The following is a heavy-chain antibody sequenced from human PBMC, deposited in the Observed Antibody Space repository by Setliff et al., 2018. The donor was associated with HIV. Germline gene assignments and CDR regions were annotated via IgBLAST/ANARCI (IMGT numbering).Heavy chain of an antibody. CDR2: IYTGGSP. CDR3: MRGRSITIFGVAYFDF. J-gene: IGHJ4*02. V-gene: IGHV4-61*09. Sequence: SETLSLTCTVSGGSISSGRYYWSWIRQPAGKGLEWIGHIYTGGSPNYNPSLMSRVTISIDTSKDQLSLKLSSVTAADTAVYYCMRGRSITIFGVAYFDFWGQGTQVTVSS. CDR1: GGSISSGRYY. D-gene: IGHD3-3*01.